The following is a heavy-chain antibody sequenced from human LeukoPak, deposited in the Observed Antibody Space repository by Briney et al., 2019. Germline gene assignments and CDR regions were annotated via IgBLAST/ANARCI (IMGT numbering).Heavy chain of an antibody. CDR1: GFTFTNYG. Sequence: GGSLRLSCAASGFTFTNYGMHWVRQAPGKGLEWVAIISHDGTIQHYGDSLKGQFTISRDNSKNTVSLQVNNLRPEDTAVYFCAKAPYIRGCYFDFWGQGIPVSVSS. CDR3: AKAPYIRGCYFDF. D-gene: IGHD3-22*01. J-gene: IGHJ4*02. V-gene: IGHV3-30*18. CDR2: ISHDGTIQ.